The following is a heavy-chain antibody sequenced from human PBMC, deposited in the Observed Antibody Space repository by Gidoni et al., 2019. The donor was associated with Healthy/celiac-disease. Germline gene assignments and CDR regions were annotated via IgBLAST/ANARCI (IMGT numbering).Heavy chain of an antibody. D-gene: IGHD4-17*01. Sequence: QLQLQESGPGLVKPSETLSLTCSVSGGSISSSSYYWGWIRQPPGKGLEWIGSIYYSGSTYYNPSLKSRVTISVDTSKNQFSLKLSSVPAADTAVYYCARPYTVTADAFDIWGQGTMVTVSS. V-gene: IGHV4-39*01. CDR3: ARPYTVTADAFDI. CDR2: IYYSGST. CDR1: GGSISSSSYY. J-gene: IGHJ3*02.